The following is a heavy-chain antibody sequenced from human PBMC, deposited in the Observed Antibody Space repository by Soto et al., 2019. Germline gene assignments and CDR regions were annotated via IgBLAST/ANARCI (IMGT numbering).Heavy chain of an antibody. CDR1: GFTFRNYG. J-gene: IGHJ6*02. D-gene: IGHD3-16*01. CDR2: ISYDGDNK. CDR3: VKKIMGYASNSDARDV. V-gene: IGHV3-30*19. Sequence: QVHLVESGGGMVQPGGSLRLSCTPSGFTFRNYGLHWVRPAPGKGLEWVALISYDGDNKYYTDSARGRFTVYRDKFQNPLFLQMDSLRPEDTAGYYCVKKIMGYASNSDARDVWGQGTTVTVS.